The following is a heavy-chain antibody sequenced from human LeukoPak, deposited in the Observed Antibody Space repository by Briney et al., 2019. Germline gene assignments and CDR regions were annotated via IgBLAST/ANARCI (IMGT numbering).Heavy chain of an antibody. CDR1: GFTFSTYA. CDR3: ARDALGAYYFDY. CDR2: IWYDGNNK. Sequence: GGSLRLSCAASGFTFSTYAIHWVRQAPGKGLEWVAIIWYDGNNKYYADSVKGRFTISRDNSKNTLYLQMNSLRAEDTAVYYCARDALGAYYFDYWGQGTLVTVSS. D-gene: IGHD3-16*01. V-gene: IGHV3-33*01. J-gene: IGHJ4*02.